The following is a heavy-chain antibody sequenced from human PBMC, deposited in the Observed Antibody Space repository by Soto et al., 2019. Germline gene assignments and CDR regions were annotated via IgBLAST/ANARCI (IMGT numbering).Heavy chain of an antibody. CDR3: ARGFYSSSPRGVGY. D-gene: IGHD6-6*01. CDR1: ACSMQKYY. CDR2: IYYSGST. J-gene: IGHJ4*02. Sequence: PPATLSLTSGVSACSMQKYYLSWVLQPPGKGLEWIGYIYYSGSTKYNPSLESRVTISVDTSKNQFSLKLSSVTAADTAVYYCARGFYSSSPRGVGYWGQGTLVTVSS. V-gene: IGHV4-59*01.